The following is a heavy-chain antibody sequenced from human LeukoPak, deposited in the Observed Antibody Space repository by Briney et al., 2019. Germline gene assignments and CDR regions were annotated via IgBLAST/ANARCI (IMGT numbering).Heavy chain of an antibody. CDR3: ARLRRNSDKSGFYYYYDY. CDR2: INTVASYI. Sequence: GGSQRLSCAASGLTFSSFSFNWVRQGPGKGLEWVSSINTVASYIYYADSVKGRFTISRDNAKNSLYLQMNSLRAEDTGVYYCARLRRNSDKSGFYYYYDYWGQGTLVTVSS. D-gene: IGHD3-22*01. J-gene: IGHJ4*02. V-gene: IGHV3-21*06. CDR1: GLTFSSFS.